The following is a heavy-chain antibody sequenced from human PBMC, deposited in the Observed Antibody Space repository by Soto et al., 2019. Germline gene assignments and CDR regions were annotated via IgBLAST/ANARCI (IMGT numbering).Heavy chain of an antibody. D-gene: IGHD2-15*01. J-gene: IGHJ6*03. CDR1: GGSISSYY. CDR2: IYYSGST. CDR3: ARGSYSGFYYYYYMDV. Sequence: QVQLQESGPGLVKPSETLSLTCTVSGGSISSYYWSWIRQPPGKGLEWIGYIYYSGSTNYNPSLKSRVTISVDTSKNQFSLKLRSVTAADTAVYYCARGSYSGFYYYYYMDVWGKGTTVTVSS. V-gene: IGHV4-59*01.